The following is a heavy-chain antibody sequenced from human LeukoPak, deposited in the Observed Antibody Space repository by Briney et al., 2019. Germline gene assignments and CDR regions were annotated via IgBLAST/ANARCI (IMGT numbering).Heavy chain of an antibody. CDR1: GGSISSYY. CDR3: ATSSDTASAY. Sequence: SKTLSLTCTVSGGSISSYYWSWIRQPPGKGLEWIGYVYYTGSTNYNPSLKSRVTISIDTSKNQFSLKLSSVTAADTAVYYCATSSDTASAYWGQGTLVTVFS. V-gene: IGHV4-59*08. CDR2: VYYTGST. D-gene: IGHD5-18*01. J-gene: IGHJ4*02.